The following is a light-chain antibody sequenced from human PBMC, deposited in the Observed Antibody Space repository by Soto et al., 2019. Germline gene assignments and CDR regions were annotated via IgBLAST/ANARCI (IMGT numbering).Light chain of an antibody. V-gene: IGKV3-15*01. CDR3: QQYNTWPPLT. Sequence: EIMMTQSTATLSVSPGERATLSCRASQSVSSNLAWYQQKPGQTPRLLIYGASTKATGIPARFSGSGSGTEVTLTIINLQSEDFAVYYCQQYNTWPPLTFVGGTKVEIK. CDR2: GAS. J-gene: IGKJ4*01. CDR1: QSVSSN.